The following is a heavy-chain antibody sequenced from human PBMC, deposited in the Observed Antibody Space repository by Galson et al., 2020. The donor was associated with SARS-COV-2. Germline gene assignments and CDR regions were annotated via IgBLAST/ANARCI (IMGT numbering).Heavy chain of an antibody. J-gene: IGHJ6*02. V-gene: IGHV3-23*01. D-gene: IGHD6-13*01. CDR2: ISGRGDTT. Sequence: GGSLRLSCAASGFTFSSYAMNWVRQAPGEGLEWVSAISGRGDTTHYAGSVKGRFTISRDNSKNTLYMQMNSVRAEDTAVYYCAKRLYSSSQSETRGMDVWGQGATVTVSS. CDR1: GFTFSSYA. CDR3: AKRLYSSSQSETRGMDV.